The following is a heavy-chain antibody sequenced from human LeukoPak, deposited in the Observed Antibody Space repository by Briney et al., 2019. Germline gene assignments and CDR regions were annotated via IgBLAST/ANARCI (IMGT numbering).Heavy chain of an antibody. CDR3: ARGRDYFDN. Sequence: GGSLRLSCAASGFTSSSYWMNWVRQAPGKGLEWVANIKQDGSEKYYVDSVKGRFTISRDNAKNSLYLQMYGLRAEDAAVYYCARGRDYFDNWGQGTLVSVSS. CDR1: GFTSSSYW. J-gene: IGHJ4*02. V-gene: IGHV3-7*05. D-gene: IGHD5-24*01. CDR2: IKQDGSEK.